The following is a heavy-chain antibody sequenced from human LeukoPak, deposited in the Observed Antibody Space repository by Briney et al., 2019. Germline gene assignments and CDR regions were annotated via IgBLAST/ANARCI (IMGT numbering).Heavy chain of an antibody. CDR3: ARVSGSYLDAAFDI. D-gene: IGHD1-26*01. J-gene: IGHJ3*02. CDR1: GGTFSSYA. CDR2: IIPTFGTA. V-gene: IGHV1-69*05. Sequence: GASVKVSCKASGGTFSSYAISWVRQAPGQGLEWMGGIIPTFGTANYAQKFQGRVTITTDESTSTAYMELSSLRSEDTAVYYCARVSGSYLDAAFDIWGQGTMVTVSS.